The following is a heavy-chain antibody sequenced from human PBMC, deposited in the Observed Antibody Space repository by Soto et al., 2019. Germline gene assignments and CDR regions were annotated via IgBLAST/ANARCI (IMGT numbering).Heavy chain of an antibody. CDR3: ATVGYCSGGSCAGDYYYYGMDV. CDR1: GGSISSSSYY. D-gene: IGHD2-15*01. J-gene: IGHJ6*02. V-gene: IGHV4-39*01. CDR2: IYYSGST. Sequence: PSETLSLTCTVSGGSISSSSYYWGWIRQPPGKGLEWIGSIYYSGSTYYNPSLKSRDTISVDTSKNQFSLKLSSVTAADTAVYYCATVGYCSGGSCAGDYYYYGMDVWGQGTTVTVSS.